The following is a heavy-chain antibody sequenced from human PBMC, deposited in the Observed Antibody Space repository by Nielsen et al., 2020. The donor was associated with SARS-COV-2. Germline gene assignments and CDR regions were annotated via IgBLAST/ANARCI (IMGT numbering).Heavy chain of an antibody. Sequence: SETLSLTCTVSGGSISSSSYYWGWIRQPPGKGLEWIGSIYYSGSTYYNPSLKSRVTISVDTSKNQFSLKLSSVTAADTAVYYCARLPYVWGSYRYTAVDYWGQGTLVTVSS. V-gene: IGHV4-39*01. J-gene: IGHJ4*02. CDR1: GGSISSSSYY. D-gene: IGHD3-16*02. CDR2: IYYSGST. CDR3: ARLPYVWGSYRYTAVDY.